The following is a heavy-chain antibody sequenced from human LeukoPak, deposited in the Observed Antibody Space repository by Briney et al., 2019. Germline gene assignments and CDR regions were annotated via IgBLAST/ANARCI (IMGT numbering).Heavy chain of an antibody. CDR2: IKQDGSEK. V-gene: IGHV3-7*05. J-gene: IGHJ4*02. D-gene: IGHD5-12*01. Sequence: PGGSLRLSCAASGFTFSSYWMSWVRQAPGKGLEWVANIKQDGSEKYYVDSVKGRFTISRDNSKNTLYLEMNSLRAEDTAVYYCANSLSSGYDPFDYWGQGTLVTVSS. CDR1: GFTFSSYW. CDR3: ANSLSSGYDPFDY.